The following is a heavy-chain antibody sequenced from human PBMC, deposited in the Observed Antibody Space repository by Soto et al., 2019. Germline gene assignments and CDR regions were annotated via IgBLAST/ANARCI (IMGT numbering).Heavy chain of an antibody. CDR1: GFTFSSYS. D-gene: IGHD2-15*01. CDR3: ARDNRCSGGSCYGMDV. CDR2: ISSSSSYI. Sequence: EVPLVESGGGLVKPGGSLRLSCAASGFTFSSYSMNWVRQAPGKGLEWVSSISSSSSYIYYADSVKGRFTISRDNAKNSLYLQMNSLRAEDTAVYYCARDNRCSGGSCYGMDVWGQGTTVTVSS. J-gene: IGHJ6*02. V-gene: IGHV3-21*01.